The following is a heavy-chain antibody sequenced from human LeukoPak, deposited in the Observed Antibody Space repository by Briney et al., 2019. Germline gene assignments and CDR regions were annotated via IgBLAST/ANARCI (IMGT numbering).Heavy chain of an antibody. CDR1: GYSFTNFA. V-gene: IGHV1-3*04. CDR2: INTGNGNT. CDR3: ARGIGAVAVTFDY. Sequence: ASVKVSCKASGYSFTNFAMHWVRQAPGQRLEWMGWINTGNGNTKYSQKFQGRVTITRDTSASTAYMEPSSLRSEDTAVYYCARGIGAVAVTFDYWGQGTLVTVSS. J-gene: IGHJ4*02. D-gene: IGHD6-19*01.